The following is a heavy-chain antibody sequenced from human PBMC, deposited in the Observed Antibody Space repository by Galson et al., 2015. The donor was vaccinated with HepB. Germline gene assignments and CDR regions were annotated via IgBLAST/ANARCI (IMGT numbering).Heavy chain of an antibody. J-gene: IGHJ3*02. CDR1: GFTFSSYS. CDR2: ISSSSSTI. CDR3: ARSCGGDCHGAFDI. D-gene: IGHD2-21*02. Sequence: LRLSCAASGFTFSSYSMNWVRQAPGKGLEWVSYISSSSSTIYYADSVKGRFTISRDNAKNSLYLQMNSLRDEDTAVYYCARSCGGDCHGAFDIWGQGTMVTVSS. V-gene: IGHV3-48*02.